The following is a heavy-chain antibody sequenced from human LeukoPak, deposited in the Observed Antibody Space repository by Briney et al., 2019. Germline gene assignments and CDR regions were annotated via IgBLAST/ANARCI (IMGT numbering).Heavy chain of an antibody. CDR1: GFTFSSYG. V-gene: IGHV3-30*02. Sequence: GGSLRLSCAASGFTFSSYGMHWVRQAPGKGLEWVAFIRYDGSNKYYADSVKGRFTISRDNSKNTLYLQMNSLRAEDTAVYYCARVFSVFGVVIPPDYWGQGTLVTVSS. CDR3: ARVFSVFGVVIPPDY. J-gene: IGHJ4*02. D-gene: IGHD3-3*01. CDR2: IRYDGSNK.